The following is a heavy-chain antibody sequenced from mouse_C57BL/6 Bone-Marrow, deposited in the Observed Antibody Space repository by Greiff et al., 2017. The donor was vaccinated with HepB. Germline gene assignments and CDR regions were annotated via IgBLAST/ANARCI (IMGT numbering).Heavy chain of an antibody. CDR1: GFSLTSYG. J-gene: IGHJ2*01. V-gene: IGHV2-5*01. D-gene: IGHD1-1*01. Sequence: QVQLKQSGPGLVQPSQSLSITCTVSGFSLTSYGVHWVRQSPGKGLEWLGVIWRGGSTDYNAAFMSRLRITKDNSKSQVFFKMNSLQADDTAIYYCAKKTVKGYFDYWGQGTTLTVSS. CDR2: IWRGGST. CDR3: AKKTVKGYFDY.